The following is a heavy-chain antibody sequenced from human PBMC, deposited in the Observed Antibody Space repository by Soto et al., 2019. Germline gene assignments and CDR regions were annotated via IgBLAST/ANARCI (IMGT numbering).Heavy chain of an antibody. J-gene: IGHJ5*02. V-gene: IGHV1-18*01. CDR3: ASALPYSGGGWFDL. CDR2: ISAYNGNT. Sequence: ASVKVSCKASGYTFTSYGISWVRQAPGQGLEWMGWISAYNGNTNYAQKLQGRVTMTTDTSTSTAYMELRSLRSDDTAVYYCASALPYSGGGWFDLWGQGTLVTFSS. D-gene: IGHD1-26*01. CDR1: GYTFTSYG.